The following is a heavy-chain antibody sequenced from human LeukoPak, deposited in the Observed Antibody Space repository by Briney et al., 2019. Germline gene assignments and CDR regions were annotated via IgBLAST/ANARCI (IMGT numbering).Heavy chain of an antibody. CDR3: ARSNIATRRGDNWFDP. J-gene: IGHJ5*02. D-gene: IGHD6-6*01. Sequence: TSVKVSCKASGFTFTSSAVQWVRQARGQRLEWIGWIVVGSGNTNYAQKFQERVTITRDMSTSTAYMELSSLRSDDTAVYYCARSNIATRRGDNWFDPWGQGTLVTVSS. CDR1: GFTFTSSA. V-gene: IGHV1-58*01. CDR2: IVVGSGNT.